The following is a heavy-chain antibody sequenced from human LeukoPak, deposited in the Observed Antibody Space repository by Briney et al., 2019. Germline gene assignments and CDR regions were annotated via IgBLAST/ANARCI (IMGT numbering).Heavy chain of an antibody. CDR3: ARKANFDL. CDR1: GVSISSYY. CDR2: IYNSGST. Sequence: PSETLSLTCTVSGVSISSYYWSWLRQPPGKGLEWIGYIYNSGSTNYNPSLKSRVTISLDTSKNQFSLKLSSVTAADTAVYYCARKANFDLWGRGTLVTVSS. J-gene: IGHJ2*01. V-gene: IGHV4-59*01.